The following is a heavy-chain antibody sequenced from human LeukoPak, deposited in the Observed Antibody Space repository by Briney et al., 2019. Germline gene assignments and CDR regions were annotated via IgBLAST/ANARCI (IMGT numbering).Heavy chain of an antibody. J-gene: IGHJ4*02. V-gene: IGHV3-15*01. D-gene: IGHD3-22*01. CDR2: IKSKTDGGTT. CDR3: TTFVVGSCCSDYYDSSGYDY. Sequence: GGSLRLSCAASGFTFSNAWMSWVRQAPGKGLEWVGRIKSKTDGGTTDYAAPVKGRFTISRDDSKNTLYLQMNSLKTEDTAVYCCTTFVVGSCCSDYYDSSGYDYWGQGTLVTVSS. CDR1: GFTFSNAW.